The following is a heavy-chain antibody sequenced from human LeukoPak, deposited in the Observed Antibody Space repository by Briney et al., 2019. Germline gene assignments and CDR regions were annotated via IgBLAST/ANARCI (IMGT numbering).Heavy chain of an antibody. CDR3: AKVGASVSFDY. CDR1: GFTFSNYG. Sequence: GGSLRLSCAASGFTFSNYGMHWVRQAPGKGLEWVAVISYDGSNKYYADSVKGRLTTSRDNSKNTLYLQMNSLRAEDTAVYYCAKVGASVSFDYWGQGTLVTASS. D-gene: IGHD4/OR15-4a*01. J-gene: IGHJ4*02. CDR2: ISYDGSNK. V-gene: IGHV3-30*18.